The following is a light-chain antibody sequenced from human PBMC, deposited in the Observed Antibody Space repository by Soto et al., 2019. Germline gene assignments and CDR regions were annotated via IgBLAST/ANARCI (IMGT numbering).Light chain of an antibody. V-gene: IGKV3D-20*01. CDR1: PTVSSTY. CDR3: QQYGTSPPMYT. Sequence: IVSTQSPVTLSLSPGERATLSCGASPTVSSTYVAWYQQKPGLAPRLLIYDASSRATGIPARFSGSRSGTDFTLTISRLEPEDFAVYYCQQYGTSPPMYTFGQGTKL. J-gene: IGKJ2*01. CDR2: DAS.